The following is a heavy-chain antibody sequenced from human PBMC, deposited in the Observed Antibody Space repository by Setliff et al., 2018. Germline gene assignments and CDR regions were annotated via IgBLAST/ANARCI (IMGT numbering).Heavy chain of an antibody. V-gene: IGHV3-49*04. D-gene: IGHD6-13*01. CDR3: TRGPPAAAGTGFLKN. Sequence: LRLSCTASGFTFGDYAMSWVRQAPGKGLEWVGFIRSKAYGGTTEYAASVKGRFTISRDDSKSIAYLQMNSLKTEDTAVYYCTRGPPAAAGTGFLKNWGQGTLVTVS. CDR2: IRSKAYGGTT. J-gene: IGHJ4*02. CDR1: GFTFGDYA.